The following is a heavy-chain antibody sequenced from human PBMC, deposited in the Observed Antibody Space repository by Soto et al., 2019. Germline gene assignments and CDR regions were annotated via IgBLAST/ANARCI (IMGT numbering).Heavy chain of an antibody. CDR2: IYYSGST. Sequence: QVQLQESGPGLVKPSQTLSLTCTVSGGSISSGGYYWSWIRQHPGKGLEWIGYIYYSGSTYYNPSLKSRVNISVDTSKNQFSLKLSSVTAADTAVYYCARDRGTVTTPDAFDIWGQGTMVTVSS. CDR1: GGSISSGGYY. V-gene: IGHV4-31*03. D-gene: IGHD4-17*01. J-gene: IGHJ3*02. CDR3: ARDRGTVTTPDAFDI.